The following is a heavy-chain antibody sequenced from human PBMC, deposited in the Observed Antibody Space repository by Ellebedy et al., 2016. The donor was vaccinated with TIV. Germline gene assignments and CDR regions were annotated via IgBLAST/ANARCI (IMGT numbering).Heavy chain of an antibody. CDR2: ISTYNGNT. V-gene: IGHV1-18*01. CDR3: ARDRITMIVVVIRNPNDAFDI. CDR1: GYTFTSYG. D-gene: IGHD3-22*01. J-gene: IGHJ3*02. Sequence: AASVKVSCKASGYTFTSYGISWVRQAPGQGLEWMGWISTYNGNTNYAPKLQGRVTMTTDTSTSTAYMELRSLRSDDTAVYYCARDRITMIVVVIRNPNDAFDIWGQGTMVTVSS.